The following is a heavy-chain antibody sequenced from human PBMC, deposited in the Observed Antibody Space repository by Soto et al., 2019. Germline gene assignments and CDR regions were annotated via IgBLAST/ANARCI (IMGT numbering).Heavy chain of an antibody. CDR1: GYTFSIYA. CDR2: IHAGTGKT. J-gene: IGHJ4*02. Sequence: QVRLVQSGAEVKKPGASVKLSCKASGYTFSIYAMHWVRQAHGQRLEWMGWIHAGTGKTKDSPKFQDGVAITRDGSTTTAYRDLGSLPSEDTSVYFCARDVAEIYVMMTRSTTSTEYWGQGTPVTVSS. V-gene: IGHV1-3*01. CDR3: ARDVAEIYVMMTRSTTSTEY. D-gene: IGHD2-21*01.